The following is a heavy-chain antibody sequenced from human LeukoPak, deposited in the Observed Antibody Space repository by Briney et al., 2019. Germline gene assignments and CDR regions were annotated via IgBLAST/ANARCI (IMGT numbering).Heavy chain of an antibody. CDR2: INHSGST. Sequence: SETLSLTCAVYGGSFSSYYWSWIRQPPGKGLEWIGEINHSGSTNYNPSLKSRVTISVDTSKNQFSLKLSSVTAADTAVYYCASYGSGKTHDYWGQGTLVTVSS. CDR3: ASYGSGKTHDY. D-gene: IGHD3-10*01. V-gene: IGHV4-34*01. CDR1: GGSFSSYY. J-gene: IGHJ4*02.